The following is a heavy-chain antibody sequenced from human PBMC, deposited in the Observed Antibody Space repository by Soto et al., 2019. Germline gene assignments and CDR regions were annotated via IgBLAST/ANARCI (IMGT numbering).Heavy chain of an antibody. V-gene: IGHV3-33*01. CDR1: GFTFSSYG. Sequence: QVQLVESGGGVVQPGRSLRLSCAASGFTFSSYGMHWVRQAPGKGLEWVAVIWYDGSNKYYADSVKGRFTISRDNSKNTLYLQMNSLRAEDTAVYYCARDGEPWTPYYYYGMDVWGQGTTVTVSS. CDR3: ARDGEPWTPYYYYGMDV. CDR2: IWYDGSNK. J-gene: IGHJ6*02. D-gene: IGHD7-27*01.